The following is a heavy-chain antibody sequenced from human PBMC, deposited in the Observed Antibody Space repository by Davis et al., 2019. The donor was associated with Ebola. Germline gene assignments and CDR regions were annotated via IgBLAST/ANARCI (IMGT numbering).Heavy chain of an antibody. Sequence: MPSETLSLTCAVYGGSFSGYYWSWIRQPPGKGLEWIGEINHSGSTNYNPSLKSRVTISVDTSKNQFSLRLSSVTAADTAVYYCARGHGYVWGSYRYSPYYFDYWGQGILVTVSS. CDR1: GGSFSGYY. D-gene: IGHD3-16*02. V-gene: IGHV4-34*01. J-gene: IGHJ4*02. CDR3: ARGHGYVWGSYRYSPYYFDY. CDR2: INHSGST.